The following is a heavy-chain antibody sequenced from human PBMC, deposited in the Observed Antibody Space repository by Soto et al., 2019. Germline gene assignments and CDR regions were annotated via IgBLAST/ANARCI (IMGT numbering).Heavy chain of an antibody. CDR2: IYYSGST. D-gene: IGHD3-3*01. V-gene: IGHV4-59*01. J-gene: IGHJ6*02. Sequence: SETLSLTCTVSGGSISSYYWSWIRQPPGKGLEWIGYIYYSGSTNYNPSLKSRVTISVDTSKNQFSQKLSSVTAADTAVYYCARGSTIFGVVSYYYYYYGMDVWGQGTTVTVSS. CDR1: GGSISSYY. CDR3: ARGSTIFGVVSYYYYYYGMDV.